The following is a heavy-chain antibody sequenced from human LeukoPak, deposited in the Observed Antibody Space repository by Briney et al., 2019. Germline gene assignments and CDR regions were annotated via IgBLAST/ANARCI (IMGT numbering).Heavy chain of an antibody. Sequence: GGSLRLSCAASGFTLSNYIMHWVRQAPGKGLDWVAVILENGSNQYYADSVKGRFTISRDNSKNTLYLQMNSLRAEDTAVYYCAKEADSSGYRMYYFDYWGQGTLVTVSS. CDR3: AKEADSSGYRMYYFDY. D-gene: IGHD3-22*01. CDR2: ILENGSNQ. CDR1: GFTLSNYI. V-gene: IGHV3-30*04. J-gene: IGHJ4*02.